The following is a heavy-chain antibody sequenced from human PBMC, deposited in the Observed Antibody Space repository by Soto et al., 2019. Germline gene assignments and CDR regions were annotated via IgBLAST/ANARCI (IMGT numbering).Heavy chain of an antibody. Sequence: PSETLSLTCAVYGGSLSGYYWSWIRQPPGKGLEWIGEINHSGSTNYNPSLKSRVTISVDTSKNQFSLKLSSVTAADTAVYYCARTLDDFWSGYSPWGQGTLVTVSS. CDR2: INHSGST. CDR3: ARTLDDFWSGYSP. D-gene: IGHD3-3*01. V-gene: IGHV4-34*01. J-gene: IGHJ5*02. CDR1: GGSLSGYY.